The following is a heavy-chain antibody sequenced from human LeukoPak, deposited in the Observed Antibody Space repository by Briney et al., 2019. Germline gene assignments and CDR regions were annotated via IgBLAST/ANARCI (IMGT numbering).Heavy chain of an antibody. CDR2: IKHDGSEK. Sequence: GGSLRLSCAASGFTFSDYYMSWIRQAPGKGLEWVASIKHDGSEKYYVDSVRGRFTISRDNTMNSLYLQMSSLRAEDTAVYYCATDRGWRTSGYYLYYFEYWGQGTLVTFSS. CDR1: GFTFSDYY. J-gene: IGHJ4*02. CDR3: ATDRGWRTSGYYLYYFEY. D-gene: IGHD3-3*01. V-gene: IGHV3-7*01.